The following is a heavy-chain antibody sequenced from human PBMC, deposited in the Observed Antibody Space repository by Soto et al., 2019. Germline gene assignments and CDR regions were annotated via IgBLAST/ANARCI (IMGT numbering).Heavy chain of an antibody. CDR1: GGSFSGYY. D-gene: IGHD3-10*01. J-gene: IGHJ5*02. V-gene: IGHV4-34*01. CDR3: ARGGGRITMVRGLNWFDP. Sequence: QVQLQQWGAGLLKPSETLSLTCAVYGGSFSGYYWSWIRQPPGKGLEWIGEINHSGSTNYNPSLKSRVTISVDTSKNQFSLKLSSVTAADTAVYYCARGGGRITMVRGLNWFDPWGQGTLVTVSS. CDR2: INHSGST.